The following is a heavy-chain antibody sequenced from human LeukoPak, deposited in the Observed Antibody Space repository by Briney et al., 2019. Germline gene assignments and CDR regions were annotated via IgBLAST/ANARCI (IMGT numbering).Heavy chain of an antibody. D-gene: IGHD3-22*01. CDR2: MNPSSGNT. Sequence: GASVKVSCKASGYTFTNYEINWVRQGTGQGLEWLGWMNPSSGNTGYAQKFQGRVTMTRDTSISTAYMELSSLRSEDTAVYYCARAPMIEQPLQGAHWYFDLWGRGTLVTVSS. V-gene: IGHV1-8*01. CDR3: ARAPMIEQPLQGAHWYFDL. J-gene: IGHJ2*01. CDR1: GYTFTNYE.